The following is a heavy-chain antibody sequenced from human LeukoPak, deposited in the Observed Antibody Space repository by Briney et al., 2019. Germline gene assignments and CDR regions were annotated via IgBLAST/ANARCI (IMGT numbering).Heavy chain of an antibody. J-gene: IGHJ4*02. V-gene: IGHV3-21*01. CDR3: ATVNCGGDCYSPSYFDY. Sequence: GGSLRLSCAASGFTFSSYSMNWVHQAPGKGLEWVSSISSSSSYIYYADSVKGRFTISRDNAKNSLYLQMNSLRAEDTAVYYCATVNCGGDCYSPSYFDYWGQGALVTVSS. D-gene: IGHD2-21*02. CDR2: ISSSSSYI. CDR1: GFTFSSYS.